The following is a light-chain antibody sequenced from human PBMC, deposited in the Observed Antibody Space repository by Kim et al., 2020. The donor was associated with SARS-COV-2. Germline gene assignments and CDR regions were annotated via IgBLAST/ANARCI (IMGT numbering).Light chain of an antibody. Sequence: LVQRVGATLSFCARQVVCRNFLSLYNFKPGQAPMLLIFGASKRATGIPDRFSGSGSGTYFTLTISSLEPEDSEMYYSPQYARSALSFGGGTKLEI. CDR1: QVVCRNF. CDR3: PQYARSALS. J-gene: IGKJ4*01. CDR2: GAS. V-gene: IGKV3-20*01.